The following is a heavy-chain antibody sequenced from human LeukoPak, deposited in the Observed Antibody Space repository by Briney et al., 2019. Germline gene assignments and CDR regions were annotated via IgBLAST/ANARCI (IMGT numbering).Heavy chain of an antibody. Sequence: PGGSLRLSCAASGFTFSSYSMNWVRHAPGKGLEWVSSISSSSSYIYYADSVKGRFTISRDNAKNSLYLQMNSLRAEDTAVYYCARAIPDDDAFDIWGQGTMVTVSS. J-gene: IGHJ3*02. CDR2: ISSSSSYI. CDR1: GFTFSSYS. V-gene: IGHV3-21*01. CDR3: ARAIPDDDAFDI.